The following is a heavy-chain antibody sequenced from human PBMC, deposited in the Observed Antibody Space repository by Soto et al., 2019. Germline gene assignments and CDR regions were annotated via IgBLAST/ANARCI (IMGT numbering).Heavy chain of an antibody. D-gene: IGHD6-13*01. V-gene: IGHV6-1*01. CDR1: GDSVSSNSAA. J-gene: IGHJ6*02. Sequence: KQSQTLSLTCAISGDSVSSNSAAWNWIRQSPSRGLEWLGRTYYRSKWYNDYAVSVKSRITINPDTSKNQFSLQLNSVTPEDTAVYYCARAVEEGGGSSWYYYYYGMDVWGQGTTVTVSS. CDR3: ARAVEEGGGSSWYYYYYGMDV. CDR2: TYYRSKWYN.